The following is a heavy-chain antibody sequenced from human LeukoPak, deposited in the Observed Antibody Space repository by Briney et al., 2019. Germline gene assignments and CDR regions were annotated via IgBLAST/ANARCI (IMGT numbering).Heavy chain of an antibody. CDR1: GFTFSSYA. CDR3: AKVLKGTYCSSTSCYVREERFDP. V-gene: IGHV3-23*01. D-gene: IGHD2-2*01. J-gene: IGHJ5*02. Sequence: GGSLRLSCAASGFTFSSYAMSWVRQAPGKGLEWVSAISGSGGSTYYADSVKGRFTISTDNSKNTLYLQMNSLRAEDTAVYYCAKVLKGTYCSSTSCYVREERFDPWGQGTLVTVSS. CDR2: ISGSGGST.